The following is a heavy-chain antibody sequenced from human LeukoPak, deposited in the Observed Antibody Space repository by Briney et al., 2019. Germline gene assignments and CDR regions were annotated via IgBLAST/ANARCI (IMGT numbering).Heavy chain of an antibody. CDR1: GYNLTGYY. J-gene: IGHJ3*02. CDR2: INPNSGGT. Sequence: ASVKVSCKASGYNLTGYYMHWVRQAPGQGLEWMGRINPNSGGTKYAQKFRGRVTMTRDTSISTAYMELSRLRSDDTAVYYCAXXXXSXXXPKDVFDIWGQGTMVTVSS. D-gene: IGHD5-24*01. V-gene: IGHV1-2*06. CDR3: AXXXXSXXXPKDVFDI.